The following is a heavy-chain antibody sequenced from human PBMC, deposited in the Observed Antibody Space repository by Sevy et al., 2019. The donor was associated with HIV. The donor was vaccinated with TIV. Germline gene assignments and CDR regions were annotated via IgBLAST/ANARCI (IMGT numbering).Heavy chain of an antibody. J-gene: IGHJ4*02. CDR3: ARDGYGHRATYGGYDFFY. V-gene: IGHV3-48*01. CDR2: ISSSSSTI. D-gene: IGHD5-12*01. Sequence: GGSLRLSCAASGFTFSSYSMNWVRQAPGKGLEWVSYISSSSSTIYYADSVKGRFTISRDNAKNSLYLQMNSLRAEDTAVYYCARDGYGHRATYGGYDFFYWGQGTLVTVSS. CDR1: GFTFSSYS.